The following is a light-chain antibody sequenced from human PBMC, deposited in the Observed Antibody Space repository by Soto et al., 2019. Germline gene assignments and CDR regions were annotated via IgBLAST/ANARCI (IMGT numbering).Light chain of an antibody. V-gene: IGKV3-15*01. CDR2: GSS. Sequence: EIVLTQAPVTLSLSAGERGTLSGRASQSVSNYLSWYQQKPGLAHRLIMYGSSIRATGIPARFSGSGSGTEFTLTISSLQSEDFAVYYCQQHKNWPTITFGQGTRLEIK. J-gene: IGKJ5*01. CDR1: QSVSNY. CDR3: QQHKNWPTIT.